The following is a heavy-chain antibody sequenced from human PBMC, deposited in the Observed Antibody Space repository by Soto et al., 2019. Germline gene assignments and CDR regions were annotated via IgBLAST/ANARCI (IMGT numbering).Heavy chain of an antibody. CDR3: AKGRSYYYYYGVDV. Sequence: GGSLRLSCAASGFTFSNYAMTWVRQAPGKGLEWVSAISGSGGRTYYADSVKGRFTISRDNSKNTVYLQMNSLRAEDTAVYYCAKGRSYYYYYGVDVWGQGTTVTVSS. J-gene: IGHJ6*02. CDR1: GFTFSNYA. CDR2: ISGSGGRT. V-gene: IGHV3-23*01.